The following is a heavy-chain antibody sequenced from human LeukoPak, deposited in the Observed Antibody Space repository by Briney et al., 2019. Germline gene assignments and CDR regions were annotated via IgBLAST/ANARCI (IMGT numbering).Heavy chain of an antibody. Sequence: VASVTVSCKASGYTFTGYYMHWVRQAPGQGLEWMGWINPNSGGTNYAQKFQGRVTMTRDTSISTAYMELSRLRSDDTAVYYCARGYDILTGYSFDYWGQGTLVTVSS. D-gene: IGHD3-9*01. CDR1: GYTFTGYY. CDR2: INPNSGGT. V-gene: IGHV1-2*02. CDR3: ARGYDILTGYSFDY. J-gene: IGHJ4*02.